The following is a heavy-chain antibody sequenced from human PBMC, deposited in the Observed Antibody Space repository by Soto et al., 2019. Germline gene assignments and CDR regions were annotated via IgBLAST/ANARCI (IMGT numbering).Heavy chain of an antibody. V-gene: IGHV1-2*04. CDR3: ARGGGVGVAGSAAFDM. CDR2: INPATGAA. CDR1: GYPVTAYY. D-gene: IGHD3-3*01. J-gene: IGHJ3*02. Sequence: QLHLVQSGAVVKKPGASVTVSCSASGYPVTAYYMHWVRQAPGRGLEWMGGINPATGAAKYTQTFRGWVSLTGGGSVGSVLLGLGGLVSEDTAVFYCARGGGVGVAGSAAFDMWGQGTLVTVSS.